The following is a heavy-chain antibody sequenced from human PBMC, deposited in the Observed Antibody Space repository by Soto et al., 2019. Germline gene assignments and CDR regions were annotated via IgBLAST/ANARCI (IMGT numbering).Heavy chain of an antibody. V-gene: IGHV3-11*06. D-gene: IGHD2-15*01. CDR2: ISPGSRYP. CDR3: VRGGGGGLFDP. J-gene: IGHJ5*02. Sequence: LGGSLRLSCAGSGFTFGDSYMSWIRQAPGKGLEWLSYISPGSRYPAYADSVKGRFTISRDNAKRSLYLQMMSLTAEDTAIYYCVRGGGGGLFDPWGQGTMVTVSS. CDR1: GFTFGDSY.